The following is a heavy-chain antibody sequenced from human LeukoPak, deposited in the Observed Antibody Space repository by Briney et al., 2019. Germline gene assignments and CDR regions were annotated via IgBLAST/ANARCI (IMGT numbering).Heavy chain of an antibody. CDR1: GFTFTSYW. CDR2: IKQDGSEK. Sequence: GGSLRLSCAASGFTFTSYWMSWVRQAPGKGLEWVANIKQDGSEKNYVDSVKGRFTISRDNAKNSMSLQMNSLRVEDTAVYYCARASSDGIIPAATSFDCWGQGTLVTVSS. J-gene: IGHJ4*02. D-gene: IGHD2-2*01. V-gene: IGHV3-7*01. CDR3: ARASSDGIIPAATSFDC.